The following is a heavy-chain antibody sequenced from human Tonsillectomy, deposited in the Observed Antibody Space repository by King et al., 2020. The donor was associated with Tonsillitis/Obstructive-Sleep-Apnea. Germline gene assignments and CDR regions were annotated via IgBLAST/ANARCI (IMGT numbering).Heavy chain of an antibody. CDR3: ANDGGGVSYYYDSSGYGAFDI. V-gene: IGHV3-30*18. CDR2: ISYDGSNK. Sequence: VQLVESGGGVVQPGRSLRLSCAASGFTFSSYGMHWVRQAPGKGLEWVAVISYDGSNKYYADSVKGRFTISRDNSKNTLYLQMNSLRAEDTAVYYCANDGGGVSYYYDSSGYGAFDIWGQGTMVTVSS. D-gene: IGHD3-22*01. J-gene: IGHJ3*02. CDR1: GFTFSSYG.